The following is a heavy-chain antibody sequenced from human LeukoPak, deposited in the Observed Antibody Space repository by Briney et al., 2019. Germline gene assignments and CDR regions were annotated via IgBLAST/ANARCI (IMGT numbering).Heavy chain of an antibody. CDR3: ARDESQHIAAGYYYYYYMDV. CDR2: INWNGGST. J-gene: IGHJ6*03. CDR1: GLTFSSYN. D-gene: IGHD6-13*01. Sequence: PGGSLRLSCAASGLTFSSYNIHWVRQTPGKGLEWVSGINWNGGSTGYADSVKGRFTISRDNAKNSLYLQMNSLRAEDTALYYCARDESQHIAAGYYYYYYMDVWGKGTTVTVSS. V-gene: IGHV3-20*04.